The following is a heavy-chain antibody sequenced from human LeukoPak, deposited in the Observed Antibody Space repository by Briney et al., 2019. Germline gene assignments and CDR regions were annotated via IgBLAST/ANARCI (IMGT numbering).Heavy chain of an antibody. CDR1: GFGFSYYD. Sequence: GSLRLSCVASGFGFSYYDMNWVRQTPGKGLEWVSTISGTDDSTYYAVSVKGRFTISRDNSKNTLYLQMDSLRAEDTAVYHCARDRAVGYYDSGGHVIFDYWGQGTLVTVSS. V-gene: IGHV3-23*01. CDR2: ISGTDDST. CDR3: ARDRAVGYYDSGGHVIFDY. D-gene: IGHD3-22*01. J-gene: IGHJ4*02.